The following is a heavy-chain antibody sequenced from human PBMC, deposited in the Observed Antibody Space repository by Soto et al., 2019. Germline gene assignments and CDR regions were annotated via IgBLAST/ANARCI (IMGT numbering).Heavy chain of an antibody. CDR3: ARDSARRYYGSGSDDPSVVHGKNYYSYSMDV. CDR1: GFTVSSNY. V-gene: IGHV3-66*01. Sequence: EVQLVEPGGGLVQPGGSLRLSCAASGFTVSSNYMSWVRQAPGKGLAWASVIYSGGRTYYADSVKGRFTISRDNSKNTLYLQMNSRRAEDMAVYYCARDSARRYYGSGSDDPSVVHGKNYYSYSMDVWVKGATVTVS. D-gene: IGHD3-10*01. J-gene: IGHJ6*03. CDR2: IYSGGRT.